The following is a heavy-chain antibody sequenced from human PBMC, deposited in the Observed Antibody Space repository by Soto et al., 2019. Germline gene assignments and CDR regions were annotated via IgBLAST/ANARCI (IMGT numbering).Heavy chain of an antibody. CDR3: ARVQAAMVRGVKWYYFDN. J-gene: IGHJ4*02. Sequence: QVQLQESGPRLVKPSQTLSLTCTVSGGSINSGVYYWSWIRQHPGKGLEWVGYISYSGSTFYNPSLKSRVTISLDTSETQFSLKLSSVTAADTAVYYCARVQAAMVRGVKWYYFDNWGQGTLVTVSS. CDR2: ISYSGST. V-gene: IGHV4-31*03. CDR1: GGSINSGVYY. D-gene: IGHD3-10*01.